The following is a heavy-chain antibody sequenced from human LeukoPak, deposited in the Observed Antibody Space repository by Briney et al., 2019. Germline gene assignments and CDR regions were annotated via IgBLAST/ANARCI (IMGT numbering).Heavy chain of an antibody. CDR1: GFTFSSYA. Sequence: GGSLRLSCAASGFTFSSYAMHWVRQAPGKGLEWVAVISYDGSNKYYADSVKGRFTISRDNSKNTLYLQMNSLRAEDTAVYYCARDPTGTEFDYWGQGTLVTVSS. CDR2: ISYDGSNK. CDR3: ARDPTGTEFDY. D-gene: IGHD1-7*01. V-gene: IGHV3-30-3*01. J-gene: IGHJ4*02.